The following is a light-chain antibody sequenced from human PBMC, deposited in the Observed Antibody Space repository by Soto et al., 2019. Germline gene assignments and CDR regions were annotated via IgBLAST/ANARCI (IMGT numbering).Light chain of an antibody. V-gene: IGLV4-69*01. CDR1: SGHSSYA. J-gene: IGLJ3*02. CDR3: QTWGAGIQV. Sequence: QLVLTQSPSASASLGASVKLTCTLCSGHSSYAIAWHQQQPEKGPRYLMKLNSDGSHSKGDEIPDRVSGSSSGAERYLTISGLQSEDEADYSCQTWGAGIQVFGGGTKPTVL. CDR2: LNSDGSH.